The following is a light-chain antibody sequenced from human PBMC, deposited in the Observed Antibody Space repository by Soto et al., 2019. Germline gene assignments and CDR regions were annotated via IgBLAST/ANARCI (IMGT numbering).Light chain of an antibody. J-gene: IGKJ1*01. CDR1: QSISSW. CDR2: KAS. V-gene: IGKV1-5*03. Sequence: DIQMTQSPSTLSASVGDRVTITCRASQSISSWLAWYQQKPGKAPKLLIYKASSLESGVPSRYSGSGSGTEFTLPISSLQPDDFATYYCQQYNSYPWTFGKGTKVELK. CDR3: QQYNSYPWT.